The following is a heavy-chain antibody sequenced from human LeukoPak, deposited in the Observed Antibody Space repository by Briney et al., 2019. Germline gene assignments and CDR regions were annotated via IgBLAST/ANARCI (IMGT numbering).Heavy chain of an antibody. D-gene: IGHD2-2*01. Sequence: SSSTYIYYADSVKGRFTISRDNAKTSMYLQMNSLRAEDTAVYYCARAYCSSTRCSYYFDSWGQGTLVTVSS. CDR2: SSSTYI. V-gene: IGHV3-21*01. CDR3: ARAYCSSTRCSYYFDS. J-gene: IGHJ4*02.